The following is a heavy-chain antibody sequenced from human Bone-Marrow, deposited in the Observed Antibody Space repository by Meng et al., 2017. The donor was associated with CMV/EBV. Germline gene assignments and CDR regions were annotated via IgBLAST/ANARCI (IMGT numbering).Heavy chain of an antibody. D-gene: IGHD3-3*01. CDR2: IYPGDSDT. V-gene: IGHV5-51*01. Sequence: KVSCKGSGYSFTSYWIGWVRQMPGKGLEWMGIIYPGDSDTRYSPSFQGQVAISADKSINTAYLQWSSLKAPDTAMYYCARQKAGFWSGYPAFDIWGQGTVVTGSS. CDR1: GYSFTSYW. CDR3: ARQKAGFWSGYPAFDI. J-gene: IGHJ3*02.